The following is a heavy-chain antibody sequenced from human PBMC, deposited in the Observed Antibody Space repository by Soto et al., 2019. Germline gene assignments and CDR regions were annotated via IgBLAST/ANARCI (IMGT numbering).Heavy chain of an antibody. J-gene: IGHJ4*02. CDR3: ARSHPGWSTRGFDY. CDR1: GYTLTSHH. D-gene: IGHD6-19*01. CDR2: INAGNGNT. Sequence: GAPVKVSCKASGYTLTSHHMHWVRPAPGQRLEWMGWINAGNGNTKYSQKFQGRVTITRDTSASTAYMELSSLRSEDTAVYYCARSHPGWSTRGFDYWGQGTLVTVSS. V-gene: IGHV1-3*01.